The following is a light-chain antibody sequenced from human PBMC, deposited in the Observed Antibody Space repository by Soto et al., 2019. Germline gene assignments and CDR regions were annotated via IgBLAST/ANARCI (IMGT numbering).Light chain of an antibody. V-gene: IGLV2-14*01. J-gene: IGLJ3*02. CDR2: EVS. CDR1: SYDVCAYNY. CDR3: NSYTIASTWV. Sequence: QSALTQPASVSGSPGQSITISCTGTSYDVCAYNYVSWYQQHPGKAPKLMISEVSNRPSGISNRFSGSKSGNTASLTISGLQAEDEADYYCNSYTIASTWVFGGGTKLTVL.